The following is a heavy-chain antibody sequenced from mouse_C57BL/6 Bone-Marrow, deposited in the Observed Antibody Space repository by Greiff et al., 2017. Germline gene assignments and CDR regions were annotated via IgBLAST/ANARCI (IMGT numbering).Heavy chain of an antibody. CDR3: ARSAALHY. CDR1: GFAFTDYL. J-gene: IGHJ2*01. Sequence: QVQLQQSGAELVRPGTSVKVSCKASGFAFTDYLIEWVKQRPGQGLEWIGVINPGSGGTNYTEKFKGKATLTADKSSSTAYLQLSSLTSEDSAVYFCARSAALHYWGQGTTLTVSS. D-gene: IGHD6-1*01. V-gene: IGHV1-54*01. CDR2: INPGSGGT.